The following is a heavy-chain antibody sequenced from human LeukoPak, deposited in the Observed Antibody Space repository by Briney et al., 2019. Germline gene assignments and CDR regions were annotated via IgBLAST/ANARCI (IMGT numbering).Heavy chain of an antibody. D-gene: IGHD1-26*01. V-gene: IGHV1-69*06. CDR2: IIPIFGTA. CDR1: GYTFTGYG. J-gene: IGHJ4*02. CDR3: ASARREAQLDY. Sequence: VASVKVSCKASGYTFTGYGISWVRQTPGQGLEWMGGIIPIFGTANYAQKFQGRVTITADKSTSTAYMELSSLRSEDTAVYYCASARREAQLDYWGQATLVTVSS.